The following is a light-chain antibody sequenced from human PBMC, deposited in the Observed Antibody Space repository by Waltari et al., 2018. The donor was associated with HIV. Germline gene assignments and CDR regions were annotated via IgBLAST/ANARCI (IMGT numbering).Light chain of an antibody. V-gene: IGLV1-51*01. CDR1: SSNIGNNS. CDR2: DNS. J-gene: IGLJ2*01. Sequence: QSVLTQPPSVSAAPGQKVTISCPGSSSNIGNNSVSWYQQLPGTAPKLLIYDNSKRPSGIPDRFSASKSGTSATLVITGLQIGDEADYFCGTWDNSLSAYVLFGGGTKLTVL. CDR3: GTWDNSLSAYVL.